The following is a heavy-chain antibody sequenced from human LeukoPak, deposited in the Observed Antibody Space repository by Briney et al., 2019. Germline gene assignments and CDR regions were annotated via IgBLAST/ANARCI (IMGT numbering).Heavy chain of an antibody. D-gene: IGHD2/OR15-2a*01. CDR3: VSFYETY. V-gene: IGHV3-74*01. CDR2: INSDGSWT. CDR1: GNYW. J-gene: IGHJ4*02. Sequence: GGSLRLSCAASGNYWMHWVRQVPGKGLVWVSHINSDGSWTSYADSVKGRFTISKDNAKNTVYLQMNSLRAEDTAVYYCVSFYETYWGRGTLVTVS.